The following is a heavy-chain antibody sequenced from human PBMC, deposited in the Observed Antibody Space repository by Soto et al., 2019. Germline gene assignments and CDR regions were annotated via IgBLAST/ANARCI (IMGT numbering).Heavy chain of an antibody. CDR2: IIPIFGTA. CDR1: GGTFSSYA. CDR3: ARDRTYGGTTGPLDY. J-gene: IGHJ4*02. V-gene: IGHV1-69*13. D-gene: IGHD4-17*01. Sequence: GASVKVSCKASGGTFSSYAISWVRQAPGQGLEWMGGIIPIFGTANYAQKFQGRVTITADESTSTAYMELSSLRSEDTAVYYCARDRTYGGTTGPLDYWCQGALVTAPQ.